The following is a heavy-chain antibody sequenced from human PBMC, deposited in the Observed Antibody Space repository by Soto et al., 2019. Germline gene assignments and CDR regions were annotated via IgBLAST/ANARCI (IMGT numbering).Heavy chain of an antibody. CDR1: GFTFDDYA. V-gene: IGHV3-9*01. CDR3: AKDIRRQEIIMVRGVSYGMDV. J-gene: IGHJ6*02. CDR2: ISWNSGSI. Sequence: PGGSLRLSCAASGFTFDDYAMHWVRQAPGKGLEWVSGISWNSGSIGYADSVKGRFTISRDKAKNSLYLQMNSLRAEDTALYYCAKDIRRQEIIMVRGVSYGMDVWGQGTTVTVYS. D-gene: IGHD3-10*01.